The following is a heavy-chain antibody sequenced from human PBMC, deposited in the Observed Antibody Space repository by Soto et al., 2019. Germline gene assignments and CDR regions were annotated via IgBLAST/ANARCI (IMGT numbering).Heavy chain of an antibody. D-gene: IGHD2-15*01. CDR2: ISSSSSTI. CDR3: AGGGGCSGGSCNFDY. V-gene: IGHV3-48*01. Sequence: PGGSLRLSCAASGFTFSSYSMNWVRQAPGKGLEWVSYISSSSSTIYYADSVKGRFTISRDNAKNSLYLQMNSLRAEDTAVYYCAGGGGCSGGSCNFDYWGHGTLVTVSS. J-gene: IGHJ4*01. CDR1: GFTFSSYS.